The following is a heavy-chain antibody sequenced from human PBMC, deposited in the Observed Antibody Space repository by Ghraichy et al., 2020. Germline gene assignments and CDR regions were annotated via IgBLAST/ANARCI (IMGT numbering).Heavy chain of an antibody. J-gene: IGHJ4*02. D-gene: IGHD6-13*01. CDR2: IKQDGSEK. V-gene: IGHV3-7*03. CDR3: ARDRGSWYY. CDR1: GFMFSSYW. Sequence: GALRLSCTASGFMFSSYWMTWVRQAPGKGLEWVANIKQDGSEKYYVDSVKGRFTISRDNAKNSLYLQMNSLRAEDTAVYYCARDRGSWYYWGQGTLVTVSS.